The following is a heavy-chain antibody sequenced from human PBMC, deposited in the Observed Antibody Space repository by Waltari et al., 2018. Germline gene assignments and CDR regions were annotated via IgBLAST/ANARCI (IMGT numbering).Heavy chain of an antibody. D-gene: IGHD6-19*01. CDR1: GGSISSSSYY. CDR2: IYYSGST. CDR3: ARVMAGYWYFDL. V-gene: IGHV4-39*07. J-gene: IGHJ2*01. Sequence: QLPLQESGPGLVKPSEPLSLTCPVSGGSISSSSYYWGWIRQPPGKGLEWIGSIYYSGSTYYNPSLKSRVTISVDTSKNQFSLKLSSVTAADTAVYYCARVMAGYWYFDLWGRGTLVTVSS.